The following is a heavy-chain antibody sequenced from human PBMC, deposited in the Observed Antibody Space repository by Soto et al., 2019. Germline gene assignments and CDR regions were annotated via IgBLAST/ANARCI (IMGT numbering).Heavy chain of an antibody. D-gene: IGHD2-8*02. CDR2: INHSGST. Sequence: SETLSLTCAVYGGSFSGYYWSWIRQPPGKGLEWIGEINHSGSTNYNPSLKSRVTISVDTSKNQFSLKLTSVTAADTAVYYCARGKITGLFDYWGQGTLVTVSS. CDR1: GGSFSGYY. V-gene: IGHV4-34*01. CDR3: ARGKITGLFDY. J-gene: IGHJ4*02.